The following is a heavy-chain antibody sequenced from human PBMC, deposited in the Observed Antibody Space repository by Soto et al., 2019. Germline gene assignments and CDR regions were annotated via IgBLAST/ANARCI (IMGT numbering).Heavy chain of an antibody. CDR2: ISGSGGST. J-gene: IGHJ5*02. Sequence: EVQLLESGGGLVQPGGSLRLSCAASGFTFSSYAMSWVRQAPGKGLEWVSAISGSGGSTYYADSVKGRFTISRDNSKNTLYLQMNSLRAEDTAVYYCVKDTSDRYSSSWLNWFDPWGQGTLVTVSS. D-gene: IGHD6-13*01. V-gene: IGHV3-23*01. CDR3: VKDTSDRYSSSWLNWFDP. CDR1: GFTFSSYA.